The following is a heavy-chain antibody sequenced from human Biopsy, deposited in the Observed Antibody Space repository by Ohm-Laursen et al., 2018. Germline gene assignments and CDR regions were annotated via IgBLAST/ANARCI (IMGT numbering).Heavy chain of an antibody. CDR1: GFTVSTTY. Sequence: SLRLSCTASGFTVSTTYMSWVRHAPGTGLEWVSIIYLDGNTYYTDSVKGRFTISRENSKNALYLQMNILKPADTAKYYCVRGRDYWGQGTLVTVSS. CDR3: VRGRDY. V-gene: IGHV3-53*01. CDR2: IYLDGNT. J-gene: IGHJ4*02.